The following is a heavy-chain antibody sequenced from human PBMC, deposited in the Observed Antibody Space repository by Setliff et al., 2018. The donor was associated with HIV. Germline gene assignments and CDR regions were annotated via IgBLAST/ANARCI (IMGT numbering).Heavy chain of an antibody. D-gene: IGHD5-12*01. CDR1: GGSFSEYY. J-gene: IGHJ6*03. V-gene: IGHV4-34*01. CDR3: ARGATLLPGYSDRWEYFYMDV. Sequence: SETLSLTCAVYGGSFSEYYWSWIRQSPGKGLAWIGEINHSGSTHYNPPLKSRATISVDTSKNQFSLRLNSVTAAETAVYYCARGATLLPGYSDRWEYFYMDVWGKGTTVTVSS. CDR2: INHSGST.